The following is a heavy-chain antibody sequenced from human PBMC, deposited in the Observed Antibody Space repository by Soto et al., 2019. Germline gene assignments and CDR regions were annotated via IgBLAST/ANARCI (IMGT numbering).Heavy chain of an antibody. D-gene: IGHD1-26*01. CDR1: GFTFNNYA. Sequence: EVQLLESGGGLVQPGGSLRLSCAASGFTFNNYAMNWVRQAPGKGLEWVSAISGGGGATYYADSVKGRFTISRDNXKNTLYLQMNSLRAEDTAVYYCAKGPYTTPRYFDYWGQGTLVTVSS. CDR3: AKGPYTTPRYFDY. CDR2: ISGGGGAT. V-gene: IGHV3-23*01. J-gene: IGHJ4*02.